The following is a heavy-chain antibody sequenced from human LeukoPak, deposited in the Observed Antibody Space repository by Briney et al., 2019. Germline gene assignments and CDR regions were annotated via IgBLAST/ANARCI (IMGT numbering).Heavy chain of an antibody. J-gene: IGHJ5*01. CDR1: GFTFSSYG. V-gene: IGHV3-30*03. Sequence: GRSLRLSCAASGFTFSSYGMHWVRQAPGKGLEWVAVISYDGSNKYYADSVKGRFTISRDNAKNSLYLQMNSLRAEDTAVYYCARDPYSSSWFDSWGQGTLVTVSS. CDR3: ARDPYSSSWFDS. CDR2: ISYDGSNK. D-gene: IGHD6-13*01.